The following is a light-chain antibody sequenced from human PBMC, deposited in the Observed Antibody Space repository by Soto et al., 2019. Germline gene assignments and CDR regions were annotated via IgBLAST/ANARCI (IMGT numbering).Light chain of an antibody. CDR3: GTWDGSLREVV. Sequence: QSVLAQPPSVSAAPEQKVTISCSGTGSNIGNNYVSWYEQLPGTAPKLLIYDNSTRPSGIHDRFSGSKSGTSATLGITGLRTGDEADSYCGTWDGSLREVVFGGGTKLTV. CDR1: GSNIGNNY. CDR2: DNS. J-gene: IGLJ2*01. V-gene: IGLV1-51*01.